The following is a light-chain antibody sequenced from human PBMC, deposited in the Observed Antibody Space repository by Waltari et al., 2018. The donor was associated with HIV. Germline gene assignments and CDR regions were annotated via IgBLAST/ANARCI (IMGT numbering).Light chain of an antibody. CDR1: QIINNY. Sequence: DIQMTQSPSSLSASVGARVTITCRASQIINNYLNWYQQRSGEAPRLLIYGASSLQSGVPSRFSGSGSGTDFSLTITSLQPEDSATYYCQQSFNNPTFGQGTRVEIK. J-gene: IGKJ1*01. CDR3: QQSFNNPT. CDR2: GAS. V-gene: IGKV1-39*01.